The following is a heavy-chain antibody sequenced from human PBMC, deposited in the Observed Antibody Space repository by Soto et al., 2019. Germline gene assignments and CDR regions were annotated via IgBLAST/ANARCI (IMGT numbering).Heavy chain of an antibody. V-gene: IGHV1-46*01. CDR1: GYKFINHY. Sequence: QVQLVQSGAEVKKPGASVKVSCKASGYKFINHYIHWVRQAPGVGLAWMGIINPNGGGTDYAQKFQGRVTMTTYTYASTVHMEVSSLRSEDTAVYFCARDSSASATSYSFDYCGQGTLVTVSS. D-gene: IGHD3-10*01. J-gene: IGHJ4*02. CDR2: INPNGGGT. CDR3: ARDSSASATSYSFDY.